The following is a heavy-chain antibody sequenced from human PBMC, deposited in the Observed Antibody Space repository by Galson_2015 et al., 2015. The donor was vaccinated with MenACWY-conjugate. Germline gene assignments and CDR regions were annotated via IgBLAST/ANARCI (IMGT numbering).Heavy chain of an antibody. J-gene: IGHJ6*02. V-gene: IGHV3-21*01. D-gene: IGHD4-17*01. CDR1: GFTLSSYR. Sequence: SLRLSCAASGFTLSSYRLTWVRQAPGKGLEWVSSITSGGNYIHHADSVRGRFIISRDYATNSLYLQMDSLRAEDTAVYYCARVLGAVTHETTPRYYYYGMDVWGQGTTVTVSS. CDR3: ARVLGAVTHETTPRYYYYGMDV. CDR2: ITSGGNYI.